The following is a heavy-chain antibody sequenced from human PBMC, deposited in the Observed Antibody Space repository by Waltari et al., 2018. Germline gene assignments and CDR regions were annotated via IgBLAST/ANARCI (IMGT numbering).Heavy chain of an antibody. J-gene: IGHJ4*02. CDR1: GGSISSGSYY. CDR2: IYTSGST. V-gene: IGHV4-61*02. CDR3: ARVPVRDGYLDY. Sequence: QVQLQESGPGLVKPSQTLSLTCTVSGGSISSGSYYWSWIRQPAGKGLEWIGRIYTSGSTNYNPSLKRRVTISVDTSKNQFSLKLSSVTAADTAVYYCARVPVRDGYLDYWGQGTLVTVSS.